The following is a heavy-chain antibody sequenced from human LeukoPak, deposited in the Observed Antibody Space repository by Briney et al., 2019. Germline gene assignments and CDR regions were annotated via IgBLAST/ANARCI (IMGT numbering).Heavy chain of an antibody. V-gene: IGHV1-2*02. CDR1: ANSFTDYY. D-gene: IGHD3-16*01. Sequence: ASVNVSYKASANSFTDYYMHWLRQAPGQGLEWMGWINPNRGGTNYAQRFHGRVTMTRDTSISTAYMQLSRLTSHDTAVYYYARLGSSDTWGERTMVTVSS. CDR3: ARLGSSDT. J-gene: IGHJ3*02. CDR2: INPNRGGT.